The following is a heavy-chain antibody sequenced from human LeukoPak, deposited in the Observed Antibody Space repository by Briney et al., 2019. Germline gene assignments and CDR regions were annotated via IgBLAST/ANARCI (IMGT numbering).Heavy chain of an antibody. Sequence: APVKVSCKASGYTFTSYDINWVRQATGQGLEWMGWMNPNSGNTGYAQKFQGRVTMTRNTSISTAYMELSSLRSEDTAVYYCARGIRVRGVIRYYGMDVWGQGTTVTVSS. V-gene: IGHV1-8*01. CDR2: MNPNSGNT. D-gene: IGHD3-10*01. J-gene: IGHJ6*02. CDR1: GYTFTSYD. CDR3: ARGIRVRGVIRYYGMDV.